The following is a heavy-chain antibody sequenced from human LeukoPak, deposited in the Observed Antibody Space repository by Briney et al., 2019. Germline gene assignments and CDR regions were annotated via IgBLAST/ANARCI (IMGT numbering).Heavy chain of an antibody. J-gene: IGHJ4*02. Sequence: ASVKVSCKASGYTFTSYGISWVRQAPGQGLEWMGWISAYNGNTNYAQKLQGRVTMTTDTSTSTAYMELGSLRSDDTAVYYCARDDPGVAATAPYFDYWGQGTLVTVSS. CDR1: GYTFTSYG. CDR3: ARDDPGVAATAPYFDY. D-gene: IGHD2-15*01. CDR2: ISAYNGNT. V-gene: IGHV1-18*01.